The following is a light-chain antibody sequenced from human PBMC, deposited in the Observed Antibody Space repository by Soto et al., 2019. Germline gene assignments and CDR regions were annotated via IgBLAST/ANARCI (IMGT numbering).Light chain of an antibody. J-gene: IGKJ4*01. CDR2: EAS. Sequence: DIQMTQSPSTLSASVGDRVTITCRASQSISSWLAWYQQKPGKAPKVLISEASNLESGVPSRFSGSGSGTGFTLTISSLQPDDFATYYCQQYSSYFGGGTKVEIK. CDR1: QSISSW. CDR3: QQYSSY. V-gene: IGKV1-5*01.